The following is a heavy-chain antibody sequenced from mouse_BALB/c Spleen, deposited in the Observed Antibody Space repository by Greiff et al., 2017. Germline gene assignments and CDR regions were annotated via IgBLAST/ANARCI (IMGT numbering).Heavy chain of an antibody. J-gene: IGHJ2*01. Sequence: EVQLQESGPELVEPGASMKISCKASGYSFTGYTMNWVKQRHGKNLEWIGLINPYNGGTSYNPKFKGMAIFTVDKSSSTAYMVLLSLTSEDSAVYYCARGSYLIDYWGQGTTLTVSS. CDR1: GYSFTGYT. CDR3: ARGSYLIDY. V-gene: IGHV1-18*01. CDR2: INPYNGGT. D-gene: IGHD1-1*02.